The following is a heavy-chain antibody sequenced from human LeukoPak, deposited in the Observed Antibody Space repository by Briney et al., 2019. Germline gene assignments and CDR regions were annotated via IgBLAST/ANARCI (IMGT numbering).Heavy chain of an antibody. Sequence: ASVKVSCKASGYTFTGNYMHWVRQGHGQGDEWMGRINPNRGGTNYAQKFQGRVTMTRDTSISTAYMDLSTLRSDDTAVYYCARAVIDSSGYYYVDYWGQGTLVTVSS. J-gene: IGHJ4*02. D-gene: IGHD3-22*01. CDR3: ARAVIDSSGYYYVDY. CDR2: INPNRGGT. CDR1: GYTFTGNY. V-gene: IGHV1-2*06.